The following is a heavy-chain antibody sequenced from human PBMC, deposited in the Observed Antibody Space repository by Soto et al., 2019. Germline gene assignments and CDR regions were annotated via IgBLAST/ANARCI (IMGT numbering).Heavy chain of an antibody. J-gene: IGHJ4*02. CDR2: VGGGGDNT. D-gene: IGHD3-10*01. CDR1: GFTFSSYS. CDR3: ATRDSGSGRSPPLINC. V-gene: IGHV3-23*01. Sequence: EVQLLESGGGLVQPGGSLRLSCAASGFTFSSYSMNWVRQAPGKGLEWVASVGGGGDNTFYADSVKGRFTISRDDSQNTLYLKMNSLGAEDTTVYFCATRDSGSGRSPPLINCWGQGTLVTVSS.